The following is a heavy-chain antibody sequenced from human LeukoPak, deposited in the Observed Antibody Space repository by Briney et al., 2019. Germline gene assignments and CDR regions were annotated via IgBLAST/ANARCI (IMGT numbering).Heavy chain of an antibody. D-gene: IGHD3-10*01. CDR2: ISGSGGNT. CDR3: AKDRRAGSYDY. Sequence: GGSLRLSCAASGFTFSRNGMTWVRQAPGKGLEWVSAISGSGGNTYYADSVKGRFTISRDNSKNTLYLQMNSLRAEDAAVYYCAKDRRAGSYDYWGQGTLVTVSS. J-gene: IGHJ4*02. CDR1: GFTFSRNG. V-gene: IGHV3-23*01.